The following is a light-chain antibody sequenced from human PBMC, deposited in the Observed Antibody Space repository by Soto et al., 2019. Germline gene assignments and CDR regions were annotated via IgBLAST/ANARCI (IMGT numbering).Light chain of an antibody. CDR1: SIDVGNYNL. Sequence: LTQPASVSGSPGQSITISCTGTSIDVGNYNLVSWYQQHPGKAPKLMIYDVSKRPSGVSNRFSGSKSGNTASLTISGLQVDDEADYYCCSYAGDSYVFGTGTKVTVL. CDR3: CSYAGDSYV. J-gene: IGLJ1*01. CDR2: DVS. V-gene: IGLV2-23*02.